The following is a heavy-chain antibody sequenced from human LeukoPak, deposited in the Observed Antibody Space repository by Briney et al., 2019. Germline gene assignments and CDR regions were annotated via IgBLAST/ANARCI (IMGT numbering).Heavy chain of an antibody. CDR1: GDSVSSNSAA. D-gene: IGHD3-10*01. J-gene: IGHJ4*02. Sequence: SQTLSLTCAISGDSVSSNSAAWNWIRQSPSRGLEWLGRTYYRSKWYNDYAVSVKSRITINPDTSKNQFSLQLNSVTPEDTAVYYCARGSLPYYYGSGSYLFDYWGQGTLVTVSS. CDR2: TYYRSKWYN. CDR3: ARGSLPYYYGSGSYLFDY. V-gene: IGHV6-1*01.